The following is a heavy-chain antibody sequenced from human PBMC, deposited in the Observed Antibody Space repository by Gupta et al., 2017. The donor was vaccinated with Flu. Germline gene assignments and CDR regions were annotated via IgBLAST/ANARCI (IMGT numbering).Heavy chain of an antibody. Sequence: GGYYWSWIRQHPGEGLEWIGDIFYSGSTYYNPSLKSRLTISVDTSKNQFSLKLRSVTAADTAVYYCARNNTLRGGMDVWGQGTTVSVSS. CDR2: IFYSGST. CDR1: GGYY. D-gene: IGHD1-20*01. V-gene: IGHV4-31*02. CDR3: ARNNTLRGGMDV. J-gene: IGHJ6*02.